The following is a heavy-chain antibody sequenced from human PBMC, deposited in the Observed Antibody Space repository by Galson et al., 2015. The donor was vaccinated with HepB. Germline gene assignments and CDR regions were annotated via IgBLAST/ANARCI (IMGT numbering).Heavy chain of an antibody. V-gene: IGHV1-18*01. Sequence: SVKVSCKASGYTFSSYRISWVRQAPGQGLEWMGWISAYNGSTKYAQKFQGRVTMTTDTSTTATYMEVTSLRSDDTAIYYCARGRGGGWSFDYWGQGTLVTVSS. J-gene: IGHJ4*02. CDR1: GYTFSSYR. D-gene: IGHD6-19*01. CDR3: ARGRGGGWSFDY. CDR2: ISAYNGST.